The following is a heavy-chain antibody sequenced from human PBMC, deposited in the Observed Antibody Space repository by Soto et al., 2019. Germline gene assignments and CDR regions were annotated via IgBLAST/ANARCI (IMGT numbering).Heavy chain of an antibody. CDR1: GGPISSYY. D-gene: IGHD4-4*01. V-gene: IGHV4-59*01. CDR2: IYYSGST. CDR3: ASTRLQLNQYNWFDP. Sequence: SETLSLTCTVSGGPISSYYWSWIRQPPGKGLEWIGYIYYSGSTNYNPSLKSRVTISVDTSKNQFSLKLSSVTAADTAVYYCASTRLQLNQYNWFDPWGQGTLVTVPQ. J-gene: IGHJ5*02.